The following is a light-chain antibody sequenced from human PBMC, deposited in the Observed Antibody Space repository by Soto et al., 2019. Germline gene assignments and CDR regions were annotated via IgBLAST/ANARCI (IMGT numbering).Light chain of an antibody. V-gene: IGLV2-11*01. J-gene: IGLJ1*01. CDR1: TIGAHSF. CDR3: CSYTGNKVFV. CDR2: DVS. Sequence: QSVLTQPRSLSGSPGQSVTISCTGPTIGAHSFVSWYQDRPDKVPKLLIYDVSQRPSGIPDRFSGSRSANTASLTISGLQADDAAAYYCCSYTGNKVFVFGTGTNVT.